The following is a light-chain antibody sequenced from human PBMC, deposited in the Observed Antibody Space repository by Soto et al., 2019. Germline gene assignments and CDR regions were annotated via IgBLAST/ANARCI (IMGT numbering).Light chain of an antibody. CDR3: AAWDDRLNGWV. CDR1: SSNIGNNG. CDR2: YDD. Sequence: QAVVTQPPSVSEAPGQRVTISCSGSSSNIGNNGVNWYQQLPGKAPKLLIYYDDLLPSGVSDRFSGSKSGTSASLAVSGLQSEDEADYYCAAWDDRLNGWVFGVGTKVTVL. J-gene: IGLJ3*02. V-gene: IGLV1-36*01.